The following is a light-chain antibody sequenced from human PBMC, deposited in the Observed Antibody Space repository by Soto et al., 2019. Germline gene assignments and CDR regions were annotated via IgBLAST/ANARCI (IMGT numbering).Light chain of an antibody. J-gene: IGLJ3*02. CDR3: SSYTRSTSWV. CDR2: EVT. CDR1: SSDIGHYNF. Sequence: QFALTQPASESGSPGQSITISCTGTSSDIGHYNFVSWYQQHPYEAPKLMIYEVTNRPSGVSNRFSGSKSGSTASLTISGLQAEDEADYYCSSYTRSTSWVFGGGTKLTVL. V-gene: IGLV2-14*01.